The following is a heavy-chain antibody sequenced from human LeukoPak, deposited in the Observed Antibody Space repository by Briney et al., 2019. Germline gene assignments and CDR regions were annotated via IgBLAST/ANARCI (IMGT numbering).Heavy chain of an antibody. CDR1: GYTFTDYY. Sequence: ASVKVSCKASGYTFTDYYIHWVRQAPGQGLEWMGRINPNSGDTNYAQKFQGRVTMTRDTSISTAYMDLSSLRSDDTAIYYCAKQHDGYKNWFDPWGQGTLVTVSS. D-gene: IGHD5-24*01. CDR2: INPNSGDT. V-gene: IGHV1-2*06. J-gene: IGHJ5*02. CDR3: AKQHDGYKNWFDP.